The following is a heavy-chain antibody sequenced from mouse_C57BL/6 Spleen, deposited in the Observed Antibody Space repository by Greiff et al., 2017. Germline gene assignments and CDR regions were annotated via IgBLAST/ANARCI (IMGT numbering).Heavy chain of an antibody. CDR2: IDPSDSYT. J-gene: IGHJ3*01. Sequence: QVQLQQPGAELVMPGASVKLSCKASGYTFTSYWMHWVKQRPGQGLEWIGEIDPSDSYTNYNQKFKGKSTLTVDKSSSTAYMQLSSLTSEDSAVYYCARNYDYDGAWCAYWGQGTLVTVSA. CDR3: ARNYDYDGAWCAY. CDR1: GYTFTSYW. D-gene: IGHD2-4*01. V-gene: IGHV1-69*01.